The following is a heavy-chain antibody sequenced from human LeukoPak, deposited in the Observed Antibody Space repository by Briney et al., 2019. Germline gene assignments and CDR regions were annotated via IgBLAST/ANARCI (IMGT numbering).Heavy chain of an antibody. Sequence: ASVKVSCKASGYTFTGYYMHWVRQAPGQGLEWMGWINPNSGGTNYAQKFQGRVTMTGDTSISTAYMELSRLRSDDTAVYYCARDRPPKYDFWSGYSVPHFDYWGQGTLVTVSS. J-gene: IGHJ4*02. V-gene: IGHV1-2*02. D-gene: IGHD3-3*01. CDR2: INPNSGGT. CDR1: GYTFTGYY. CDR3: ARDRPPKYDFWSGYSVPHFDY.